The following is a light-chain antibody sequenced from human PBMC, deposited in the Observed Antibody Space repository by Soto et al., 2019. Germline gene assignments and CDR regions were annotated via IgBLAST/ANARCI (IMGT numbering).Light chain of an antibody. CDR1: QDIRNY. CDR3: QEYDVVPLT. CDR2: AAS. J-gene: IGKJ4*01. V-gene: IGKV1-27*01. Sequence: DIHMTQSPSSLSGSVGDRVTITCRASQDIRNYLAWYQQKPGKIPELLIYAASTFHSGVPSRFSGSGYGTYFTLTITTLQPEDVATYYCQEYDVVPLTFGGGTKVDIK.